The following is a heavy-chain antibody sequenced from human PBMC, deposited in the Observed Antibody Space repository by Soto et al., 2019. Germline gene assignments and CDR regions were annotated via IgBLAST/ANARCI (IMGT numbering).Heavy chain of an antibody. V-gene: IGHV1-2*02. CDR3: ARSAYYYYGMDV. J-gene: IGHJ6*02. CDR2: INPSSGGT. CDR1: GYTFTGYY. Sequence: PGASVKVSCKASGYTFTGYYMHWVRQAPGQGLEWMGWINPSSGGTNYAQKFQGRVTMTRDTSISTAYMELSRLRSDDTAVYYCARSAYYYYGMDVWGQGTTVTVSS.